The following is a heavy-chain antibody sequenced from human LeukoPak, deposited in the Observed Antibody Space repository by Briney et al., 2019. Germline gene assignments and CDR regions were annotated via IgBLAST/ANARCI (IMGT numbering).Heavy chain of an antibody. V-gene: IGHV1-8*01. Sequence: ASVKVSRKASGYTFTTYDINWVRQAAGQGLEWMGWMSPNSGNTGYAQRFQGRVTMTRDTSISTAYMELSGLRSEDTAIYYCTRGEWELSYWGQGTLVTVSS. CDR3: TRGEWELSY. CDR2: MSPNSGNT. J-gene: IGHJ4*02. CDR1: GYTFTTYD. D-gene: IGHD3-16*02.